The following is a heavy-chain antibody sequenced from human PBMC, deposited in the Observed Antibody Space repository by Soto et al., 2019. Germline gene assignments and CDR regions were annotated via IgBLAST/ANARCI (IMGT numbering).Heavy chain of an antibody. Sequence: GESLKISCKGSGYSFTSYWIGWVRQMPGKGLEWMGIIYPGDSDTRYSPSFQGQVTISADKSISTAYLQWSSLKASDTAMYYCAGGGVRGVITRTRDYYGMAVWGQGTTVTVSS. CDR1: GYSFTSYW. CDR3: AGGGVRGVITRTRDYYGMAV. D-gene: IGHD3-10*01. V-gene: IGHV5-51*01. J-gene: IGHJ6*02. CDR2: IYPGDSDT.